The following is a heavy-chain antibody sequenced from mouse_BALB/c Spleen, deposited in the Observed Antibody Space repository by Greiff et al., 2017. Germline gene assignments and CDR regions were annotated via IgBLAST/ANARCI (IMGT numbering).Heavy chain of an antibody. V-gene: IGHV5-6-5*01. CDR2: ISSGGST. CDR3: AREYYDYRPFAD. Sequence: EVKLMESGGGLVKPGGSLKLSCAASGFTFSSYAMSWVRQTPEKRLEWVASISSGGSTYYPDSVKGRFTISRDNARNILYLQMSSLRSEDTAMYYCAREYYDYRPFADWGQGTLVTVSA. CDR1: GFTFSSYA. J-gene: IGHJ3*01. D-gene: IGHD2-4*01.